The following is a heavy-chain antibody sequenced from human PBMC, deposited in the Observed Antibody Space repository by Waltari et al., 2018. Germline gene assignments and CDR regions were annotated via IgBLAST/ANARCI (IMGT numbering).Heavy chain of an antibody. D-gene: IGHD6-13*01. CDR2: TWYDGSNQ. V-gene: IGHV3-33*01. J-gene: IGHJ4*02. CDR3: ARDRDRSSWTWYFDS. Sequence: QVKLVESGGGVVQPGTSLKISCAASGFSFGHYGMHWVRQAPVKGLYLVAVTWYDGSNQYYLDSVKVRFTISRDNSNNTLYLDMKNLRVEDTAIYYCARDRDRSSWTWYFDSWGQGTLVTVSS. CDR1: GFSFGHYG.